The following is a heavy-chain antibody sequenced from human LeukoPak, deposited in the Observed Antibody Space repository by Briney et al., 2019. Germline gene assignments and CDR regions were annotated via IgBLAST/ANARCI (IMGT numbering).Heavy chain of an antibody. J-gene: IGHJ5*02. CDR1: GYTFTGYY. CDR2: INPNSGGT. Sequence: GASVKVSCKASGYTFTGYYMHWVRQAPGQGLEWMGWINPNSGGTNYAQKFQGRVTMTRDTSISTAYMELSRLRSDDTAVYYCARDAITIFGVVTTYTRFDPWGQGTLVTVSS. D-gene: IGHD3-3*01. V-gene: IGHV1-2*02. CDR3: ARDAITIFGVVTTYTRFDP.